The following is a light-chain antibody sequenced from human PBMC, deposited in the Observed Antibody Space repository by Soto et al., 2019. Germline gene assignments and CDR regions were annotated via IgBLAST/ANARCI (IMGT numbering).Light chain of an antibody. CDR2: SNT. V-gene: IGLV1-40*01. Sequence: QSVLTQPPSVSGAPGQTVTISCTGSSSNIGAGFDVHWYQQLPGTAPKLVLYSNTPRPSGVPDRFSGSRSGSSASLAITGLQAEDEADYYCQSYDSGVAGSVFGTGTKVTVL. J-gene: IGLJ1*01. CDR1: SSNIGAGFD. CDR3: QSYDSGVAGSV.